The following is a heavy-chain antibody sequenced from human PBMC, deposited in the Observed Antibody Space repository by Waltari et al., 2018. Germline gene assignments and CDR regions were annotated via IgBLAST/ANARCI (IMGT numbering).Heavy chain of an antibody. CDR1: GCSISSGSYY. CDR3: ARGVGATDY. Sequence: QVQLQESGPGLVKPSQTLSLTCTVSGCSISSGSYYWSWIRQPAGKGLEWIGRIYTSGSTNYNPSLKSRVTISVDTSKNQFSLKLSSVTAADTAVYYCARGVGATDYWGQGTLVTVSS. V-gene: IGHV4-61*02. J-gene: IGHJ4*02. D-gene: IGHD1-26*01. CDR2: IYTSGST.